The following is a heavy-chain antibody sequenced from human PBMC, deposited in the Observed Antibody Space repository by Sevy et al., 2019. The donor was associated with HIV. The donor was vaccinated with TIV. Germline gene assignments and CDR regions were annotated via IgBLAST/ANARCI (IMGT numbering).Heavy chain of an antibody. J-gene: IGHJ5*02. V-gene: IGHV5-51*01. D-gene: IGHD4-17*01. Sequence: GESLKISCKGSGYSFTSYWIGWVRQMPGKGLEWMGIIYPGDSDTIYRPSFQGQVTISADKSTSTPYMQWSSLKASDTAMYDCARVNSFGDYMGGWGWFDPWGQGTLVTVSS. CDR2: IYPGDSDT. CDR3: ARVNSFGDYMGGWGWFDP. CDR1: GYSFTSYW.